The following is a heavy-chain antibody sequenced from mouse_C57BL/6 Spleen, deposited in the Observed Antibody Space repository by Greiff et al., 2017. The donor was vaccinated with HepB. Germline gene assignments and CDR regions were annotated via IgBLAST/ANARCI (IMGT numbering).Heavy chain of an antibody. CDR3: ARKGTVVPYWYFDV. D-gene: IGHD1-1*01. V-gene: IGHV1-69*01. CDR2: IDPSDSYT. CDR1: GYTFTSYW. J-gene: IGHJ1*03. Sequence: QVQLKQPGAELVMPGASVKLSCKASGYTFTSYWMHWVKQRPGQGLEWIGEIDPSDSYTNYNQKFKGKSTLTVDKSSSTAYMQLSSLTSEDSAVYYCARKGTVVPYWYFDVWGTGTTVTVSS.